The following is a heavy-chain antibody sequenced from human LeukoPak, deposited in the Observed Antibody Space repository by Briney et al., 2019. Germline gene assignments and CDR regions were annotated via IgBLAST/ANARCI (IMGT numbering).Heavy chain of an antibody. Sequence: PSEALSLTCTVSGGSISSYYWSWIRQPPGKGLEWIGYIYYSGSTNYNPSLKSRVTISVDTSKNQLSLKLSSVTAADTAVYYCARRVDYYYYYYMDVWGRGTTVTVSS. J-gene: IGHJ6*03. CDR3: ARRVDYYYYYYMDV. CDR2: IYYSGST. V-gene: IGHV4-59*01. CDR1: GGSISSYY.